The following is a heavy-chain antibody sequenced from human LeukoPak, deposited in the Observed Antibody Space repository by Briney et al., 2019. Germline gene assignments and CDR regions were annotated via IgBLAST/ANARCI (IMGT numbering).Heavy chain of an antibody. V-gene: IGHV3-21*01. CDR2: ISSSSSYI. J-gene: IGHJ5*02. D-gene: IGHD3-10*01. CDR3: ARGRSYGYNWFDP. CDR1: GFTFSSYS. Sequence: GGSLRLSCAASGFTFSSYSMNWVRQAPGKGLEWVSSISSSSSYIYYADSVKGRFTISRDNAKNSLYLQMNSLRAEDTAVYYCARGRSYGYNWFDPWGQGTLVTVSS.